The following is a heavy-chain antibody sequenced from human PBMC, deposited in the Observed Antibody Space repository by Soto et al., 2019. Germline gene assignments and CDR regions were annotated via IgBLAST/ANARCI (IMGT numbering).Heavy chain of an antibody. Sequence: EVQLLQSGGGLVQPGGSLRLSCAASGFTFTSYAISWVRQAPGKWLEWVSTISGTGGSTYYPDSVKVRFTISRDNSNNTVYLQMISLRAEDAAVYYCAKEMTSGYYLFDYWGQGTLITVSS. V-gene: IGHV3-23*01. CDR2: ISGTGGST. CDR1: GFTFTSYA. D-gene: IGHD3-22*01. J-gene: IGHJ4*02. CDR3: AKEMTSGYYLFDY.